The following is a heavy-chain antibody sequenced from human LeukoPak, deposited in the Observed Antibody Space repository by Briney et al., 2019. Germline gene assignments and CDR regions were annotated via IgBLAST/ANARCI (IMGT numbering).Heavy chain of an antibody. CDR1: GFTFSSYG. J-gene: IGHJ4*02. CDR3: AREEGPYYYGSGIDN. Sequence: GGSLRLSCAASGFTFSSYGMHWVRQAPGKGLEWVAVIWYDGSNKYYADSVKGRFTISRDNSKNTLYLQMNSLRAEDTAVYYCAREEGPYYYGSGIDNWGQGTLVTVSS. V-gene: IGHV3-33*01. CDR2: IWYDGSNK. D-gene: IGHD3-10*01.